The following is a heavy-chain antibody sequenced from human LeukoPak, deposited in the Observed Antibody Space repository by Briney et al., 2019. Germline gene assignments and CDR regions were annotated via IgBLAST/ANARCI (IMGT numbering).Heavy chain of an antibody. Sequence: GASVTVSCTASGLTFTGVNYIRWVRQEPAQGPEWMGWINTNNGVTDYARKFQGRVTMTRDTSISTAYMELYRLTSDDMAMYYCTRDRLSKWFDPWGQGSLVTVSS. CDR2: INTNNGVT. J-gene: IGHJ5*02. V-gene: IGHV1-2*02. CDR1: GLTFTGVNY. D-gene: IGHD5-12*01. CDR3: TRDRLSKWFDP.